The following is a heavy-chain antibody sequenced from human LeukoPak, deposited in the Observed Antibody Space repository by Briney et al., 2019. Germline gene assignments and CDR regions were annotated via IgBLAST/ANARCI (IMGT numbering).Heavy chain of an antibody. CDR3: AREVSTLFDY. CDR2: ISAYTGNT. CDR1: GYTFTSYG. Sequence: ASVKVSCKASGYTFTSYGISWVRQAPGEGLEWMGWISAYTGNTNYAQKLQGRVTTTTDTSTSTAYMELRSLRSDDTAVYYCAREVSTLFDYWGQGTLVTVSS. J-gene: IGHJ4*02. D-gene: IGHD5/OR15-5a*01. V-gene: IGHV1-18*01.